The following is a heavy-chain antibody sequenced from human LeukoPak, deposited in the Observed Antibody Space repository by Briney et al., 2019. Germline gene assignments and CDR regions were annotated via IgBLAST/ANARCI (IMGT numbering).Heavy chain of an antibody. J-gene: IGHJ6*02. CDR2: ISSRSSYI. Sequence: GGSLRLSCAASGFPFSSYSMNWVRQAPGKGLEWVSSISSRSSYIFYADSLKDRFTISRDNAKNSLYLQMNSLRVEDTAVYYCARDATGGYYYGMDVWGQGTTVTVSS. CDR3: ARDATGGYYYGMDV. CDR1: GFPFSSYS. V-gene: IGHV3-21*01. D-gene: IGHD2-15*01.